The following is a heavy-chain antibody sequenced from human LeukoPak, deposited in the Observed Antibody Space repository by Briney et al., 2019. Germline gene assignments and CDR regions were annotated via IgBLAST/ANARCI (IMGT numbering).Heavy chain of an antibody. Sequence: PGGSLGLSCAASGFTFSRYGIHWVRQAPGKGLEGVAFIRYDGSNKYYVDSVKGRFTISRDNSKNTLYLQMNSLRAEDTALYYCARGGYYNILTGFYNKLLAFDYWGQGTLVTVSS. D-gene: IGHD3-9*01. J-gene: IGHJ4*02. CDR2: IRYDGSNK. CDR3: ARGGYYNILTGFYNKLLAFDY. V-gene: IGHV3-30*02. CDR1: GFTFSRYG.